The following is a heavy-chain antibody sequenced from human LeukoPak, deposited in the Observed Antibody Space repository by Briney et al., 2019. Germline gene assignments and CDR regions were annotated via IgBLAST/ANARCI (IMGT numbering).Heavy chain of an antibody. J-gene: IGHJ4*02. Sequence: SETLSLTCAVYGGSFSGYYWSWIRQPPGKGLEWIGEINHSGSTNYNPSLKSRVTISVDTSKNQFSLKLSSVTAADTAVYYCARHRFRTIRSWSVFGYWGQGTLVTVSS. CDR2: INHSGST. D-gene: IGHD6-13*01. CDR3: ARHRFRTIRSWSVFGY. CDR1: GGSFSGYY. V-gene: IGHV4-34*01.